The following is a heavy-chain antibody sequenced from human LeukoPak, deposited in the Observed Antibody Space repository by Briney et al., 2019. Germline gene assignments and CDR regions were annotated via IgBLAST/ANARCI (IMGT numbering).Heavy chain of an antibody. CDR1: GFTFSNYG. Sequence: GGSLRLSCAASGFTFSNYGVSWVRQAPGKGLEWVSAISGSGGSTYYPDSVKGRFTISRDNSKNTLYLQMNSLRAEDTAVYYCAKDGWNYYDSSGYSFDAFDIWGQGTMVTVSS. CDR3: AKDGWNYYDSSGYSFDAFDI. V-gene: IGHV3-23*01. D-gene: IGHD3-22*01. J-gene: IGHJ3*02. CDR2: ISGSGGST.